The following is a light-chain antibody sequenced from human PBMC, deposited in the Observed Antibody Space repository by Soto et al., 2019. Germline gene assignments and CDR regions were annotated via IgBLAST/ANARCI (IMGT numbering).Light chain of an antibody. CDR3: QQYNSYSRT. CDR2: DVS. CDR1: QSISTW. V-gene: IGKV1-5*01. Sequence: DIQMTQSPSTLSASVGDRVTITCRASQSISTWLAWYQQKQGRAPNLLIYDVSSLDSGVPSRFRGSGSGTEFTLTISNLQPDDFETYYCQQYNSYSRTFGQGTKVDIK. J-gene: IGKJ1*01.